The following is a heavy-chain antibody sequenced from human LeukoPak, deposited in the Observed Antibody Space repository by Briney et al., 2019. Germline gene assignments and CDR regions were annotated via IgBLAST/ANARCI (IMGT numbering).Heavy chain of an antibody. CDR2: IYYSGST. J-gene: IGHJ3*02. V-gene: IGHV4-59*01. CDR1: GGSISSYY. CDR3: ARAGDSSGWYSRAFDI. Sequence: PSETLSLTCTVSGGSISSYYWSWIRQPPGKGLEWIGYIYYSGSTNYNPSLKSRVTISVDTSKNQFSLKLSSVTAADTAVYYCARAGDSSGWYSRAFDIWGQGTMVTVSS. D-gene: IGHD6-19*01.